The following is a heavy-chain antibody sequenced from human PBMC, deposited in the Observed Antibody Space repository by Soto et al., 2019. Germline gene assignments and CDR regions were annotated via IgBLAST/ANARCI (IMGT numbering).Heavy chain of an antibody. Sequence: HPGGSLRLSCAASGFTFSSYWMSWVRQAPGKGLEWVANIKQDGGEKYYVDSVKGRFTISRDNAKNSLYLQMNSLRAEDTAVYYCARDQNRSPSFYYYYGMDVWGQGTTVTVSS. CDR3: ARDQNRSPSFYYYYGMDV. J-gene: IGHJ6*02. CDR2: IKQDGGEK. CDR1: GFTFSSYW. V-gene: IGHV3-7*01.